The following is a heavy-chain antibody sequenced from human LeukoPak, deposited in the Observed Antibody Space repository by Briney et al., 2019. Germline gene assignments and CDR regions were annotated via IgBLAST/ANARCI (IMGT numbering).Heavy chain of an antibody. CDR3: TRDLSDFRSGFVF. V-gene: IGHV1-46*01. J-gene: IGHJ1*01. CDR1: GYTFTSYY. CDR2: INPSGGST. Sequence: ASVKVSCKASGYTFTSYYIHWVRQAPGQGLEWMGIINPSGGSTSYAQKFQGRVTITRDASTSTVYMELRSLRSEDTAVYYCTRDLSDFRSGFVFWGPGNLVTVSP. D-gene: IGHD3-3*01.